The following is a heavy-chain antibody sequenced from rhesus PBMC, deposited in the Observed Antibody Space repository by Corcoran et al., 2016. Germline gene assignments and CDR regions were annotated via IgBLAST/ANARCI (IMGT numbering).Heavy chain of an antibody. CDR2: ISYSGST. CDR1: GGSISSSYYY. V-gene: IGHV4-122*02. J-gene: IGHJ4*01. Sequence: QVQLQESGPGLVKPSETLSLTCAASGGSISSSYYYSSWIRPASVKGLEWIGYISYSGSTSYHPSLKSRVTISRDTSKNQFSLKLSSVTAADTAVYYCARRDSSSYTDYYFDYWGQGVLVTVSS. D-gene: IGHD6-43*01. CDR3: ARRDSSSYTDYYFDY.